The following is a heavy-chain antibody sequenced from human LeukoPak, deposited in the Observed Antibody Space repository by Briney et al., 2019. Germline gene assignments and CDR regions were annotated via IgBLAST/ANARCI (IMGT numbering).Heavy chain of an antibody. Sequence: ASVKVSCRASGYTFTSYGISWVRQAPGQGLEWMGWISAYNGNTNYAQKLQGRVTMTIDTSTSTAYMELRSLRSDDTAVYYCATSIYSGSYYRIWGQGTLVTVSS. CDR3: ATSIYSGSYYRI. D-gene: IGHD1-26*01. V-gene: IGHV1-18*01. CDR1: GYTFTSYG. CDR2: ISAYNGNT. J-gene: IGHJ4*02.